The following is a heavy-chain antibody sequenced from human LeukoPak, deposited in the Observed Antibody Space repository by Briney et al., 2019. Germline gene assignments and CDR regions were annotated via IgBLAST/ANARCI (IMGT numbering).Heavy chain of an antibody. CDR2: IYISGST. CDR1: GDSISNYY. Sequence: SETLSLTCTVSGDSISNYYWSWIRQSAGKRLEWIGRIYISGSTDYNPSLKSRLTMSLDTSKNQISLRVRSVTAADTAVYFCARDDVDTPTFDYWGQGALVTVSS. D-gene: IGHD5-18*01. J-gene: IGHJ4*02. CDR3: ARDDVDTPTFDY. V-gene: IGHV4-4*07.